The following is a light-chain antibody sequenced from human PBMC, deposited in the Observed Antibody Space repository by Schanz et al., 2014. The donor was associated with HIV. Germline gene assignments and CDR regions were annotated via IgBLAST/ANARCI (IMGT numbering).Light chain of an antibody. V-gene: IGLV2-14*03. J-gene: IGLJ3*02. Sequence: QSALTQPASVSGSPGQSITISCTGTSSDVGCYNYVSWYQQHPGKAPKLMIYDVSNRPSGVSNRFSGSKSGNTASLTISGLQTEDEAYYYCASCTISNTWVFGGGTKLTVL. CDR2: DVS. CDR3: ASCTISNTWV. CDR1: SSDVGCYNY.